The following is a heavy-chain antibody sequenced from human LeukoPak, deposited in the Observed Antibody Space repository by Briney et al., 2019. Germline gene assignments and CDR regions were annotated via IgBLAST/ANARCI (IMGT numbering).Heavy chain of an antibody. CDR3: AKDYFDSRVGDVFFEY. CDR1: GLTFSNYA. CDR2: ITRGFTP. D-gene: IGHD1-26*01. V-gene: IGHV3-23*01. J-gene: IGHJ4*02. Sequence: GGSLRLSCAASGLTFSNYAMSWFRQAPGKGLEWVSGITRGFTPHYADYAKGRFTISRDNSNNTFHLQMKSQRAADAAVYYCAKDYFDSRVGDVFFEYWGQGTLVTVSS.